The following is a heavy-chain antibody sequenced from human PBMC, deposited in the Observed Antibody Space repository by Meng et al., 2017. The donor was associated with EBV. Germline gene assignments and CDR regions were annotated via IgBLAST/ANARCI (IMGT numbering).Heavy chain of an antibody. CDR1: VHTFTGYY. J-gene: IGHJ4*02. Sequence: VQLVPAGAEVNKPGASVNVPCKASVHTFTGYYMHWVRQAPGQGLEWMGRTNPNSGGTKYAQKFQGRVTMTRDTSISTAYMELSRLRSDDTAVYYCARVGIAVAGTGDYWGQGTLVTVSS. CDR3: ARVGIAVAGTGDY. D-gene: IGHD6-19*01. CDR2: TNPNSGGT. V-gene: IGHV1-2*06.